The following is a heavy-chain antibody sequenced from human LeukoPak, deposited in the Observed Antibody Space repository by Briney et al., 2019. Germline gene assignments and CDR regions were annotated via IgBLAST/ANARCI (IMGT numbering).Heavy chain of an antibody. CDR2: IYSGGST. CDR3: ARGVAARQDYYYYYYMDV. Sequence: GGSLRLSCAASGFTVSSNYMSWVRQAPGKGLEWVSVIYSGGSTYYADSVKGRFTISRDNSKNTLYLQMNSLRAEDTAVYYCARGVAARQDYYYYYYMDVWGKGTTVTVSS. V-gene: IGHV3-66*02. CDR1: GFTVSSNY. J-gene: IGHJ6*03. D-gene: IGHD6-6*01.